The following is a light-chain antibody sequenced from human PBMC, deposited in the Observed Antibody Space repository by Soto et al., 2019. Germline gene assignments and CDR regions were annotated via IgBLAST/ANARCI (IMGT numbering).Light chain of an antibody. CDR2: GAS. J-gene: IGKJ3*01. Sequence: EIVLTQSPGTLSLSPGERATLSCRASQSLSSSYLAWYQQKPGLAPRLLIYGASSMATGIPDRFSGSGSGTDFTFTISRLEPEDFAVYYCQHYGSSSGTFGPGTKVNIK. CDR3: QHYGSSSGT. V-gene: IGKV3-20*01. CDR1: QSLSSSY.